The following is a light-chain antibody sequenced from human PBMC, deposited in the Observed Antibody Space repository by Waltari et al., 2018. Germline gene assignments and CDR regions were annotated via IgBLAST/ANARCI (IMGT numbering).Light chain of an antibody. J-gene: IGLJ1*01. CDR3: SSFTTSNTLV. CDR1: SSDIGSYNY. V-gene: IGLV2-14*01. CDR2: EVS. Sequence: QSALTQPASVSGSPGQSITISCTGSSSDIGSYNYVSWYQQNPGKVPKLLIYEVSNRPSGISARFSGSKSGNTASLTISGLQAEDDSDYYCSSFTTSNTLVYGSGTKV.